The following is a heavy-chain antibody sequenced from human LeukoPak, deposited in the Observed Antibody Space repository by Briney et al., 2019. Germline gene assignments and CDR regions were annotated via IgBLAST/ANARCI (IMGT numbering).Heavy chain of an antibody. CDR1: GGSLSNYY. D-gene: IGHD3-3*01. V-gene: IGHV4-59*12. CDR2: IYYSGST. CDR3: ARFLVDDSGWFDP. Sequence: SETLSLTCTVSGGSLSNYYWNWIRQPPGKGLEWIAYIYYSGSTNYNPSLKSRVTMSVDTSKNQFSLKLSSVTAADTAVYYCARFLVDDSGWFDPWGQGTLVTVSS. J-gene: IGHJ5*02.